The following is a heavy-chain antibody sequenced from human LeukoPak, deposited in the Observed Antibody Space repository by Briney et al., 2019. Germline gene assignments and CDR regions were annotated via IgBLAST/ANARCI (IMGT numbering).Heavy chain of an antibody. V-gene: IGHV5-51*01. CDR3: ARLLGDYDILTGYGYYFDY. D-gene: IGHD3-9*01. Sequence: GESLKISCKGSGYSFTSYWIGWVRQMPGKGLEWMGIIYPGDSDTRYSPSFQGQVTISADKSISTAYLQWSSLKASDTAMYYCARLLGDYDILTGYGYYFDYWGRGTLVTVSS. CDR1: GYSFTSYW. CDR2: IYPGDSDT. J-gene: IGHJ4*02.